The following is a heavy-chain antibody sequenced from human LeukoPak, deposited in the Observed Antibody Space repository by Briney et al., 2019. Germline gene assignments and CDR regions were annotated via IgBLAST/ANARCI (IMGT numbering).Heavy chain of an antibody. D-gene: IGHD5-12*01. CDR3: ARRTSGGYSGYIDR. CDR2: IDHSGNT. Sequence: SETLSLTCNVSGGSIGSRSFYWGWIRQPPGQGLEFIGSIDHSGNTNYNSSLKSRVTISADTSRNQFSLKLRSVTAAETAVYYCARRTSGGYSGYIDRWGLGTLVTVSS. V-gene: IGHV4-39*01. J-gene: IGHJ5*02. CDR1: GGSIGSRSFY.